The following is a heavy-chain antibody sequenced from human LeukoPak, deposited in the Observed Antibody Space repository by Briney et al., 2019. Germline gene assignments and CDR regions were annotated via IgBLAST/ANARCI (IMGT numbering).Heavy chain of an antibody. D-gene: IGHD4-17*01. V-gene: IGHV3-21*06. CDR1: GFTFSYYT. CDR2: ITGRSSHV. Sequence: AGGSLRLSCAASGFTFSYYTMNWVRQAPGRELEWASSITGRSSHVYYADSLKGRFTIPRDNAKNSLYLQMNSLRAEDTAVYYCAKGDDYGDYLDMDVWGKGTTVTISS. J-gene: IGHJ6*03. CDR3: AKGDDYGDYLDMDV.